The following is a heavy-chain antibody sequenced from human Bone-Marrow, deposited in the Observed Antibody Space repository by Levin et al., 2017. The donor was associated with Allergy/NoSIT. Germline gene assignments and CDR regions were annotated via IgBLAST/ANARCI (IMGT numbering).Heavy chain of an antibody. V-gene: IGHV3-48*02. CDR2: ITSSGDST. Sequence: GESLKISCAASGFTFRHYTMNWVRQAPGKGLEWVSCITSSGDSTYYADSVKGRFTISRDNAKNSLYLQLNRLRDQDTAMYYCARDPARGYYDSSGYSGDHWGQGTLVTVSS. CDR3: ARDPARGYYDSSGYSGDH. J-gene: IGHJ4*02. CDR1: GFTFRHYT. D-gene: IGHD3-22*01.